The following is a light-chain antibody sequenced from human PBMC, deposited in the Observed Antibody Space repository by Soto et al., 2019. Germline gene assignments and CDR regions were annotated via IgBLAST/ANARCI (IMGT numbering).Light chain of an antibody. J-gene: IGKJ1*01. CDR1: QSVSSN. CDR3: QQYSLGATCT. Sequence: EIVMTQSPATLSVSPGERATLSCRASQSVSSNLAWYQQKPGQAPRLLIYGASTRATGIPARFSGSGSGTEFTLTISSLQSEDFAVYYCQQYSLGATCTFGQGTKVEIK. CDR2: GAS. V-gene: IGKV3-15*01.